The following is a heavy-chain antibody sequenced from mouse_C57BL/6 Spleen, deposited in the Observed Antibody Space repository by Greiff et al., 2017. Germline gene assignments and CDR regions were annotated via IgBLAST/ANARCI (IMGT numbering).Heavy chain of an antibody. J-gene: IGHJ3*01. D-gene: IGHD1-1*01. CDR3: ARDITTVVAEAY. V-gene: IGHV1-4*01. CDR2: INPSSGYT. Sequence: VQLQQSGAELARPGASVKMSCKASGYTFTSYTMHWVKRRPGQGLEWIGYINPSSGYTKYNQKFKDKATLTADKSSSTAYMQLSSLTSEDSAVYYCARDITTVVAEAYWGQGTLVTVSA. CDR1: GYTFTSYT.